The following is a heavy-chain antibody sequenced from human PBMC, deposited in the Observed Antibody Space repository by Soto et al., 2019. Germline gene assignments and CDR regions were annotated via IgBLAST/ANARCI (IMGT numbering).Heavy chain of an antibody. V-gene: IGHV1-18*01. J-gene: IGHJ2*01. CDR1: GYTFTSRG. Sequence: QVQLLQSGPEVKEPGASVKVSCKTSGYTFTSRGIYWVRQAPGPGLEWMGWISPDNGHTNYVQRFQDRVTLTTDTSTSTAYMELRSLRSDDTAVYYCGREGGDYNWYFDLWGRGTPVTGS. D-gene: IGHD3-10*01. CDR3: GREGGDYNWYFDL. CDR2: ISPDNGHT.